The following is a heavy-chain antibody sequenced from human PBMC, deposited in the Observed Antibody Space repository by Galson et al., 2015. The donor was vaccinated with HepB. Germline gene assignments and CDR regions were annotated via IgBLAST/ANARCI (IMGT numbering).Heavy chain of an antibody. CDR3: ARDKSGSIDY. Sequence: SLRLSCAASGFTFSDYYMSWVRQAPGKGLEWISNITWSGDTTYHTDSVKGRFTISRDNARNSLSLQMNSLRVEDTAVYYCARDKSGSIDYWGQGSLVTVSS. D-gene: IGHD3-10*01. CDR1: GFTFSDYY. CDR2: ITWSGDTT. V-gene: IGHV3-11*01. J-gene: IGHJ4*02.